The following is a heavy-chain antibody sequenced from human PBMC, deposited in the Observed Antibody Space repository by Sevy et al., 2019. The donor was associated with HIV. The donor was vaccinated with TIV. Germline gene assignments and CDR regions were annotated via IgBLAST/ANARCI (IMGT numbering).Heavy chain of an antibody. J-gene: IGHJ6*02. D-gene: IGHD2-2*01. Sequence: ASVKVSCKASGYTFTGYYMHWVRQAPGQGLEWMGWINPNSGGTNYAQKFQGRVTMTRDTSISTAYMELSRLRSDDTAVYYCARADIVVVPAATGGVYYYYGMDVWCQGTTVTVSS. V-gene: IGHV1-2*02. CDR3: ARADIVVVPAATGGVYYYYGMDV. CDR1: GYTFTGYY. CDR2: INPNSGGT.